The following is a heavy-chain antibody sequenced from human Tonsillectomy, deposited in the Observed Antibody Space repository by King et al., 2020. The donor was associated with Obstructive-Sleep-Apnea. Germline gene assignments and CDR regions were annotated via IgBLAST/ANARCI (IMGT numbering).Heavy chain of an antibody. CDR2: IYYSGST. J-gene: IGHJ3*01. D-gene: IGHD6-6*01. CDR3: AGSIAPSGQNDAFDL. V-gene: IGHV4-39*07. Sequence: QLQESGPGLVKPSETLSLTCSASGGSISNSNYYWGWIRQPPGKGLECIGSIYYSGSTYYNPSLKSRVTISVDTSTNQFSLKLSSCTAADTAVYYCAGSIAPSGQNDAFDLWGQGTVVTVSS. CDR1: GGSISNSNYY.